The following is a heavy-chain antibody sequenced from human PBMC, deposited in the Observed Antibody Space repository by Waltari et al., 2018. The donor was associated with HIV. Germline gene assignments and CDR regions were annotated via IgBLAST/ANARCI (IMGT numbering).Heavy chain of an antibody. J-gene: IGHJ4*02. D-gene: IGHD3-16*01. CDR2: INPKSGGT. Sequence: QVQLMQSGAEVKKPGASVKVSCAASGYRFTSYYIYWVRQAPGQGLECIGWINPKSGGTKYARRFEGEVSLTRDTSINTVFLEFNRLTLDDTAFYYCARGGGPNSTGHWGQGTLITVSS. CDR1: GYRFTSYY. CDR3: ARGGGPNSTGH. V-gene: IGHV1-2*02.